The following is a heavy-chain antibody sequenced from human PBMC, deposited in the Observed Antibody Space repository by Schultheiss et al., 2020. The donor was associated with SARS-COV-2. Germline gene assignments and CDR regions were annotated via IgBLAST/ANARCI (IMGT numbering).Heavy chain of an antibody. Sequence: SETLSLTCTVSGGSISSYYWSWIRQPPGKGLEWIGYIYYSGSTNYNPSLKSRVTISVDTSKNQFSLKLSSVTAADTAVYYCARLAYSYDSSGYLLATTFDYWGQGTLVTVSS. CDR2: IYYSGST. V-gene: IGHV4-59*08. D-gene: IGHD3-22*01. CDR3: ARLAYSYDSSGYLLATTFDY. CDR1: GGSISSYY. J-gene: IGHJ4*02.